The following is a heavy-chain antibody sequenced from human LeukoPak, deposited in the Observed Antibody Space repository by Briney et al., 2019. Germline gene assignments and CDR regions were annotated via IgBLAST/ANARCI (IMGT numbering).Heavy chain of an antibody. J-gene: IGHJ4*02. V-gene: IGHV3-23*01. CDR2: ISGSGGST. CDR1: GFTFSSYA. CDR3: AKDPGDSSSSGY. D-gene: IGHD6-6*01. Sequence: GGSLRLSCAASGFTFSSYAMSWVRQAPGKGLVWVSAISGSGGSTYYADSVKGRFTISRDNSKNTLYLQMNSLRAEDTAVYYCAKDPGDSSSSGYWGQGTLVTVSS.